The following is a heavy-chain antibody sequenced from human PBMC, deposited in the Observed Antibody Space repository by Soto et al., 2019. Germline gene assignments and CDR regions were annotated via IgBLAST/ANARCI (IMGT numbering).Heavy chain of an antibody. D-gene: IGHD4-17*01. Sequence: PSETLSLTCTVSGGSVSSGSYYWSWIRQPPGKGLEWIGYIYYSGSTNYNPSLKSRVTISVDTSKNQFSLKLSSVTAADTAVYYCARVGTVTTSYWGQGTLVTVS. CDR3: ARVGTVTTSY. J-gene: IGHJ4*02. V-gene: IGHV4-61*01. CDR1: GGSVSSGSYY. CDR2: IYYSGST.